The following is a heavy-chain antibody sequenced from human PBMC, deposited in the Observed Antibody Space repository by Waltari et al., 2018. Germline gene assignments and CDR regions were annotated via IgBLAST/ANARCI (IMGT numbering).Heavy chain of an antibody. CDR2: IYYSGST. CDR1: GGSISSYY. Sequence: QVQLQESGPGLVKPSEPLSLTCTVSGGSISSYYWSWIRQPPGKGLEWIGYIYYSGSTNYNPSLNSRGTISVDPSKNQFSLKLSSVTAADTAVYYCARGGYSSPGYFDYWGQGTLVTVSS. D-gene: IGHD5-18*01. V-gene: IGHV4-59*01. CDR3: ARGGYSSPGYFDY. J-gene: IGHJ4*02.